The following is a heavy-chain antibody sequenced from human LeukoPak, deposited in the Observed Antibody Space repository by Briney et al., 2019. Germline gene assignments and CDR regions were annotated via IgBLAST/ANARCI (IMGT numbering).Heavy chain of an antibody. V-gene: IGHV3-48*01. J-gene: IGHJ4*02. CDR2: ISSRSATI. CDR1: GFTFSSYS. CDR3: ARVNNRRWYYYDSSANGGYFDY. D-gene: IGHD3-22*01. Sequence: PGGSLRLSCAASGFTFSSYSVNWVRQAPGKGLEWVSYISSRSATIYYADSVKGRFTISRDNAKNSLYLQMNSLRAEDTAVYYCARVNNRRWYYYDSSANGGYFDYWGQGTLVTVSS.